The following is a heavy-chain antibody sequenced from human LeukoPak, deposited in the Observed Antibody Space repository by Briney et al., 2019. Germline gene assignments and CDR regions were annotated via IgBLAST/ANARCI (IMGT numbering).Heavy chain of an antibody. CDR1: GDNLSSNSTT. V-gene: IGHV6-1*01. J-gene: IGHJ6*02. CDR2: SYYRSKWYN. CDR3: ARRGSRAYSYAMDV. Sequence: SQTLSLTCAISGDNLSSNSTTWKWIRQSPSRGLEWLGRSYYRSKWYNDYAVSVKSRITINPDTSKNQFSLQLTSVTPEDTAVYYCARRGSRAYSYAMDVWGQGTTVTVSS. D-gene: IGHD3-10*01.